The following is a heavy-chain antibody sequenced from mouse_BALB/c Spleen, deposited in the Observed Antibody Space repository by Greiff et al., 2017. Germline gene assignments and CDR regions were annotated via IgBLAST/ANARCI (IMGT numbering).Heavy chain of an antibody. CDR3: VGDEYGTY. J-gene: IGHJ3*01. V-gene: IGHV2-9-2*01. CDR1: GFSLTSYD. Sequence: VNVVESGPGLVAPSQSLSITCTVSGFSLTSYDISWIRQPPGKGLEWLGVIWTGGGTNYNSAFMSRLSISKDNSKSQVFLKMNSLQTDDTAIYYCVGDEYGTYWGQGTLVTVSA. D-gene: IGHD2-10*02. CDR2: IWTGGGT.